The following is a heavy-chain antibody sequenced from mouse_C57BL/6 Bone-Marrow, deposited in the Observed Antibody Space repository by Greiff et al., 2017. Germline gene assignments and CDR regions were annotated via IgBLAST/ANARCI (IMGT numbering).Heavy chain of an antibody. CDR1: GYTFTSYW. V-gene: IGHV1-59*01. D-gene: IGHD1-1*01. Sequence: VQLQQPGAELVRPGTSVKLSCKASGYTFTSYWMHWVKQRPGQGLEWIGVIDPSDSYTNYNQKFKAKATLTVDTSSSTAYMQLSSLTSEDSAVYYCARCVYYGSSKGYYFDYWGQGTTLTVSS. CDR3: ARCVYYGSSKGYYFDY. CDR2: IDPSDSYT. J-gene: IGHJ2*01.